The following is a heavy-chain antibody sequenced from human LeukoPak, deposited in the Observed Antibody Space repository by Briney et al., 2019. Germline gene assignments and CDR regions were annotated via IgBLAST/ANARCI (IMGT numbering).Heavy chain of an antibody. D-gene: IGHD6-25*01. J-gene: IGHJ6*02. Sequence: PGGSLRLSCAASGFTFSRHAMNWVRQAPGKGLECVSAISGDGGKTYYADSVKGRLTLSRDNSKNTLYLQMDSLRAEDTAIYYCAKDQGAGSLNYYSYYGLDVWGQGTTVTVSS. V-gene: IGHV3-23*01. CDR1: GFTFSRHA. CDR2: ISGDGGKT. CDR3: AKDQGAGSLNYYSYYGLDV.